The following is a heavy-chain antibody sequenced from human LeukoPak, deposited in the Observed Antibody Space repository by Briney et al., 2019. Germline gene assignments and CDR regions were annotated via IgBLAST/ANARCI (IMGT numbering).Heavy chain of an antibody. V-gene: IGHV5-10-1*01. CDR3: ARTRGYSYGPPFDF. J-gene: IGHJ4*02. Sequence: GESLRISCKGSGYSFTNYWITWVRQMPGKGLEWMGRIDPSGSYTNYSPSFQGHVTISADKSITIGYLQWSSLKASDTAMYYCARTRGYSYGPPFDFWGQGTLVTVSS. D-gene: IGHD5-18*01. CDR1: GYSFTNYW. CDR2: IDPSGSYT.